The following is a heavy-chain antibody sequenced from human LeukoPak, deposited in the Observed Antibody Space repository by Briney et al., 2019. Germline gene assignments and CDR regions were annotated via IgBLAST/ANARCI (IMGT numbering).Heavy chain of an antibody. Sequence: TTSQTPSLTCTVSGGSISSGNYYWNWIRQPPGKGLEWIGRIYTSGSTNYNPSLKSRVTMSVDTSKNQFSLKLSSVTAADTAVYFCARVYYGRSYDYWYFDLWGRGTLVTVSS. J-gene: IGHJ2*01. CDR2: IYTSGST. D-gene: IGHD3-10*01. CDR3: ARVYYGRSYDYWYFDL. V-gene: IGHV4-61*02. CDR1: GGSISSGNYY.